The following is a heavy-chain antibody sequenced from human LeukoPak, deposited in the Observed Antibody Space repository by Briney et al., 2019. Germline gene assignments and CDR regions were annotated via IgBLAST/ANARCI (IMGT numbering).Heavy chain of an antibody. Sequence: GGSLRLSCEASGFTFSSYTMTWVRQAPGKGLEWVSVISGSGDKTYYADSVRGRFTISRDNSKNTLYLQMSSLKAEDTAVYYCAKDRGTGWYLFDFWGQGTLVTVSS. CDR2: ISGSGDKT. D-gene: IGHD6-19*01. J-gene: IGHJ4*02. V-gene: IGHV3-23*01. CDR3: AKDRGTGWYLFDF. CDR1: GFTFSSYT.